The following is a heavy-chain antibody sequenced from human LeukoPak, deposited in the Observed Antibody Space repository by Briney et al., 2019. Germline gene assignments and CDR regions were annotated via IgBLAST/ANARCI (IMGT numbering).Heavy chain of an antibody. J-gene: IGHJ3*02. V-gene: IGHV3-9*01. D-gene: IGHD2-21*01. Sequence: PGRSLRLSCAASGFMFDDYAMHWVRQTPGKGLEWVSGIRWNSADMGYADSVRGRFTISRDDAKRSLYLQMNSLRREDTAVYYCAKDVAEIGLGDAFDTWGQGTTVTVSS. CDR2: IRWNSADM. CDR1: GFMFDDYA. CDR3: AKDVAEIGLGDAFDT.